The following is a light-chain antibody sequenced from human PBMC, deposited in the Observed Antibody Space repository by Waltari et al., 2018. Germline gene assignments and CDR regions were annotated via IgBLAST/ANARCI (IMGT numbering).Light chain of an antibody. CDR2: GVY. J-gene: IGLJ3*02. CDR3: CSYANAKWV. V-gene: IGLV2-11*01. CDR1: SSAFGAYDY. Sequence: QSVLTQPRSVSGSPGQSVAISCTGTSSAFGAYDYVSWYQQYPGKAPKVMIYGVYKRPSGVPVRFSGSKSGNTASLTISGLQAEDEADYYCCSYANAKWVFGGGTRLTVL.